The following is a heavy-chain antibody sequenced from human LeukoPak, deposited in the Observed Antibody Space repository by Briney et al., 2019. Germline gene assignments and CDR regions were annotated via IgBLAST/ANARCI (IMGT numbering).Heavy chain of an antibody. CDR3: ASGSGWTFES. Sequence: GGSLRLSCSASRFTFSTRWMNWVRQAPGKGLEWVAIIKKNGSEELYVDSVKGRFTISRDNAKNSLYLQMKNLRAEATAVYYCASGSGWTFESWGQGTQVTVSS. V-gene: IGHV3-7*01. D-gene: IGHD6-19*01. CDR1: RFTFSTRW. J-gene: IGHJ4*02. CDR2: IKKNGSEE.